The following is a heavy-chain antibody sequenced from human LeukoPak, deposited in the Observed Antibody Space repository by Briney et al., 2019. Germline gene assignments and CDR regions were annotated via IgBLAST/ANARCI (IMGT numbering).Heavy chain of an antibody. D-gene: IGHD1-7*01. J-gene: IGHJ4*02. CDR3: AKRITGTLRYFDF. Sequence: PGGSLGLSCAASGFTFSSYAMSWVRQAPGKGLEWASTFGTSNSSTYYADSVKGRFTISRDNSKNTLYLQMNSLRAEDTAVYYCAKRITGTLRYFDFWGQGTLVTVSS. CDR2: FGTSNSST. CDR1: GFTFSSYA. V-gene: IGHV3-23*01.